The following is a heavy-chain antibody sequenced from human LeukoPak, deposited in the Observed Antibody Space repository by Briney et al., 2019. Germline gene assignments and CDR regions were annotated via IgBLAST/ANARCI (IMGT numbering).Heavy chain of an antibody. CDR2: IKSKTDGGTT. J-gene: IGHJ5*02. CDR3: TTDTPMYYYGSGSSTRFDP. Sequence: GGSLRLSCAASGFSFSNAWMSWVRQAPGKGLEWVGRIKSKTDGGTTDYAAPVKGRFTISRDDSKNTLYLQINSLKTQDTAVYYCTTDTPMYYYGSGSSTRFDPWGQGTLVTVSS. CDR1: GFSFSNAW. V-gene: IGHV3-15*01. D-gene: IGHD3-10*01.